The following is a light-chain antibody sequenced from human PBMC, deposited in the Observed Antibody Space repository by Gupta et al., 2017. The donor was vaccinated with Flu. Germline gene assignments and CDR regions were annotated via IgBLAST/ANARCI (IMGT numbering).Light chain of an antibody. CDR3: QQYYYGPVT. Sequence: DIVMTQSPDSLAVSLGERATINCRSSQTLFYKSKSYLAWFQQKPGQAPRLLIYDTSTRESGVPERFSGSGSRTDFSLTISNLQADDVAVYYCQQYYYGPVTFGQGTKMQIK. CDR2: DTS. CDR1: QTLFYKSKSY. V-gene: IGKV4-1*01. J-gene: IGKJ2*01.